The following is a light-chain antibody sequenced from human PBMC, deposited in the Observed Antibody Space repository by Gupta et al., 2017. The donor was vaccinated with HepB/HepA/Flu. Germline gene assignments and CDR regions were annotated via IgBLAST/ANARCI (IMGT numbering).Light chain of an antibody. V-gene: IGKV4-1*01. CDR3: QQYYSTLIT. J-gene: IGKJ5*01. Sequence: DIVMTQSPYSLAVSLGERATINCKSSQSVLYNSNNKNYLAWYQQKPGQPPKLLIYWAPTRESGVPDRFSGSGSGTDFTLTISSRQAEDVAVYYCQQYYSTLITFGQGTQLEIK. CDR2: WAP. CDR1: QSVLYNSNNKNY.